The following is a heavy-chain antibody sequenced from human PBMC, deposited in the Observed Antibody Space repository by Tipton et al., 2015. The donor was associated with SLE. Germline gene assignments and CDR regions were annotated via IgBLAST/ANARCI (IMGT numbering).Heavy chain of an antibody. Sequence: TLSLTCKVSVGSISSFYWSWIRQPRGQGLEWIWHISAYGSASTNPPPRMRVTISVYPSKNQLSLHLHSVTASDTAAYYCSRGAGFKVIADGFHIWGPGTMVTVSS. J-gene: IGHJ3*02. CDR3: SRGAGFKVIADGFHI. D-gene: IGHD3-16*02. V-gene: IGHV4-4*08. CDR2: ISAYGSA. CDR1: VGSISSFY.